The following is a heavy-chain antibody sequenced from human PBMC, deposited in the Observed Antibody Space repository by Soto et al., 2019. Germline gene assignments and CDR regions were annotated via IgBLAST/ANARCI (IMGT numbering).Heavy chain of an antibody. J-gene: IGHJ4*02. Sequence: QVQLVQYGAEVTKPGSSVKVSCQASVGTLSSYAISGVLQAPGKGLEWTLGIIPIFGTANYAHKFQGRVRITADESTSTSYMELISLRSEDTDVYYCAVHDTKDAGFDYWGQATLVTVSS. V-gene: IGHV1-69*01. D-gene: IGHD1-1*01. CDR3: AVHDTKDAGFDY. CDR1: VGTLSSYA. CDR2: IIPIFGTA.